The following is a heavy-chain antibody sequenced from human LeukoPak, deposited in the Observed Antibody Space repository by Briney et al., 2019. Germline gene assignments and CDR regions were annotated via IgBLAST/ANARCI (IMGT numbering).Heavy chain of an antibody. Sequence: PSETLSLTCAVYGGSFSGYYWSWIRQPPGKGLEWIGEINHSGSTNYNPSLKSRVTISVDTSENQFSLKLSSVTAADTAVYYCVVWKGDYTVDYWGQGTLVTVSS. CDR2: INHSGST. V-gene: IGHV4-34*01. J-gene: IGHJ4*02. CDR3: VVWKGDYTVDY. D-gene: IGHD4-17*01. CDR1: GGSFSGYY.